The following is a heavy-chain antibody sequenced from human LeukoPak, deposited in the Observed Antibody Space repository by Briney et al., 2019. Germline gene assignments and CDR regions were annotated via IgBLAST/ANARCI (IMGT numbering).Heavy chain of an antibody. V-gene: IGHV1-46*01. J-gene: IGHJ4*02. Sequence: GASVKVSCKASGYTFTSYYMHWVRQAPGQGLEWMGIINPSGGSTSYAQKFQGRVTMTRDTSTSTVYMELSSLRSEDTAVYYCAREHVLRYFDWSAAEYYFDYWGQGTLVTVSS. D-gene: IGHD3-9*01. CDR1: GYTFTSYY. CDR2: INPSGGST. CDR3: AREHVLRYFDWSAAEYYFDY.